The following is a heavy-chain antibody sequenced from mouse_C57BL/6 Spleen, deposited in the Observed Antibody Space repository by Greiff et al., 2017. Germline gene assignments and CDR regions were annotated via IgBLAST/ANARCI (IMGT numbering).Heavy chain of an antibody. V-gene: IGHV1-62-2*01. D-gene: IGHD2-4*01. CDR2: FYPGSGSI. Sequence: QVQLQQSGAELVKPGASVKLSCKASGYTFTEYTIHWVKKRSGQGLEWIGWFYPGSGSIKYNEKFKDKAALTADKSSSTVYMELSRLTSEDSAVYFCARHEEGGYDYFYAMDYWGQGTSVTVSS. J-gene: IGHJ4*01. CDR3: ARHEEGGYDYFYAMDY. CDR1: GYTFTEYT.